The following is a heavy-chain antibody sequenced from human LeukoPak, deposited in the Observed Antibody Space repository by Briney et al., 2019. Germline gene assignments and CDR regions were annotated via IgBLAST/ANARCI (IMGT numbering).Heavy chain of an antibody. D-gene: IGHD3-16*02. CDR2: ISSSSSYI. J-gene: IGHJ4*02. Sequence: GGSLRLSCAASGFTFSSYSMNWVRQAPGKGLEWVSSISSSSSYIYYADSVKGRFTISRDNSKNTLYLQMNSLRAEDTAVYYCAKGSYYDYVWGSYRYTNQFDYWGQGTLVTVSS. CDR1: GFTFSSYS. V-gene: IGHV3-21*04. CDR3: AKGSYYDYVWGSYRYTNQFDY.